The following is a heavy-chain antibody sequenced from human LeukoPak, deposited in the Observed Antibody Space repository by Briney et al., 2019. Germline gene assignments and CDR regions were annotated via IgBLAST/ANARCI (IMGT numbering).Heavy chain of an antibody. CDR2: ISSSSSTI. CDR1: GFTFSDYY. D-gene: IGHD3-10*01. Sequence: GGSLRLSCAASGFTFSDYYMSWIRQAPGKGLEWVSYISSSSSTIYYADSVKGRFTISRDNAKKSLYLQMNSLRAEDTALYHCARVSVVRGVSDAFDIWGQGTMVTVSS. V-gene: IGHV3-11*01. CDR3: ARVSVVRGVSDAFDI. J-gene: IGHJ3*02.